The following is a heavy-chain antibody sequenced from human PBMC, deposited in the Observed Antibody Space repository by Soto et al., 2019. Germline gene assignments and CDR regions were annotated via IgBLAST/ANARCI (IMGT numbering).Heavy chain of an antibody. CDR2: INHRGST. D-gene: IGHD2-2*01. V-gene: IGHV4-34*01. J-gene: IGHJ5*02. Sequence: QVQLQQWGAGLLKPSETLSLTCVVYGGSFSGYYWSWIRQSPGKGLEWIGGINHRGSTNYNPSLESRVTISVDTSKNQFSLKLPSVTAADTAMYYCARDGFCTSTTFRVGNWFDPWGQGTLVTVSS. CDR3: ARDGFCTSTTFRVGNWFDP. CDR1: GGSFSGYY.